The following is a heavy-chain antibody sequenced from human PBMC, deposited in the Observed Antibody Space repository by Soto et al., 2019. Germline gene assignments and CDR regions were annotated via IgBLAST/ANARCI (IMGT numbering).Heavy chain of an antibody. CDR2: IRSKAYGGTT. J-gene: IGHJ4*02. D-gene: IGHD2-2*02. CDR3: TRGPLGIVVVPAAIDY. CDR1: GFTFGDYA. Sequence: GGSLRLSCTASGFTFGDYAMSWFRQAPGKGLEWVGFIRSKAYGGTTEYAASVKGRFTISRDDSKSIAYLQMNSLKTEDTAVYYCTRGPLGIVVVPAAIDYWGQGTLVTVSS. V-gene: IGHV3-49*03.